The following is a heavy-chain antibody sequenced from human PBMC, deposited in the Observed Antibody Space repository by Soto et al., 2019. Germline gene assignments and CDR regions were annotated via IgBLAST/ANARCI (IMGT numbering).Heavy chain of an antibody. J-gene: IGHJ5*02. V-gene: IGHV3-48*03. CDR3: ARVDSGSYWGWFDP. Sequence: GGSLRLSCAASGFTFSSYEMNWVRQAPGKGLEWVSYISSSGSTIYYADSVKGRFTISRDNAKNSLYLQMNSLRAEDTAVYYCARVDSGSYWGWFDPWGQGTLVTVSS. D-gene: IGHD1-26*01. CDR2: ISSSGSTI. CDR1: GFTFSSYE.